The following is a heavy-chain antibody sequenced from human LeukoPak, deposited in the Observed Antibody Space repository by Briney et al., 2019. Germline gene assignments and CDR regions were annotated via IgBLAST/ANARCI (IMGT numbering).Heavy chain of an antibody. D-gene: IGHD3-10*01. J-gene: IGHJ3*02. Sequence: GASVKVSCKSSGYTFTRYGSSWVRQAPGQGLEGMGWISTYNGNTNYAQTLKGRVTMTTDTSKRTAYMEMRSLRSDDTAVYYCARQSDVRTRRGDDAFDIWGPGTLVTVSS. CDR2: ISTYNGNT. CDR3: ARQSDVRTRRGDDAFDI. V-gene: IGHV1-18*01. CDR1: GYTFTRYG.